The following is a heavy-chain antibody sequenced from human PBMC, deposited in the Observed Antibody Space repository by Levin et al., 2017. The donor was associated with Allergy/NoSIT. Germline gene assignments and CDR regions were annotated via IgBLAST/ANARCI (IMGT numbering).Heavy chain of an antibody. CDR1: GGSISSSSYY. CDR2: IYYSGST. Sequence: SQTLSLTCTVSGGSISSSSYYWGWIRQPPGKGLEWIGSIYYSGSTYYNPSLKSRVTISVDTSKNQFSLKLSSVTAADTAVYYCARRGRDGYNFPFDYWGQGTLVTVSS. CDR3: ARRGRDGYNFPFDY. J-gene: IGHJ4*02. V-gene: IGHV4-39*01. D-gene: IGHD5-24*01.